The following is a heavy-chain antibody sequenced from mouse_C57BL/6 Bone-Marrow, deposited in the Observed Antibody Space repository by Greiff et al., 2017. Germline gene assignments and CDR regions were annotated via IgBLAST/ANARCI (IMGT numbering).Heavy chain of an antibody. V-gene: IGHV1-55*01. CDR2: IYPGSGST. CDR3: GRYYGNCVWYWYFEG. J-gene: IGHJ1*03. D-gene: IGHD2-1*01. CDR1: GYTFTSYW. Sequence: QVQLQQPGAELVKPGASVKMSCKASGYTFTSYWITWVKQRPGQGLEWIGDIYPGSGSTNYNEKFKSKATLTVDTSSSTAYMQLSSLTSEDSAVYYCGRYYGNCVWYWYFEGWGTGATVTVYS.